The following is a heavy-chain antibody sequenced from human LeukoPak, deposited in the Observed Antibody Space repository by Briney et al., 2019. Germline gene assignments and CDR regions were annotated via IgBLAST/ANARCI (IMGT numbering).Heavy chain of an antibody. J-gene: IGHJ4*02. CDR2: INPNSGGT. V-gene: IGHV1-2*02. D-gene: IGHD3-22*01. CDR3: AREWGNGGTTMTQGY. Sequence: ASVKVSCKASGYTFTDCYMHWVRQAPGQGLEWMGWINPNSGGTNYAQKFQGRVTMTSDTSISTAFMELSRLRSDDPAVYYCAREWGNGGTTMTQGYWGQGTLVTVSS. CDR1: GYTFTDCY.